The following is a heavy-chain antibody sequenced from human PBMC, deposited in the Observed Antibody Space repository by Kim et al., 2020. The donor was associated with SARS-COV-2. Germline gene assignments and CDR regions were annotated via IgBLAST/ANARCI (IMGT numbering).Heavy chain of an antibody. CDR2: INTNTGNP. D-gene: IGHD2-2*01. CDR3: ARVGDVVVPAAHPMYYYYGMDV. CDR1: GYTFTSYA. Sequence: ASVKVSCKASGYTFTSYAMNWVPQAPGQGLEWMGWINTNTGNPTYAQGFTGRFVFSLDTSVSTAYLQISSLKAEDTAVYYCARVGDVVVPAAHPMYYYYGMDVWGQGTTVTVSS. J-gene: IGHJ6*02. V-gene: IGHV7-4-1*02.